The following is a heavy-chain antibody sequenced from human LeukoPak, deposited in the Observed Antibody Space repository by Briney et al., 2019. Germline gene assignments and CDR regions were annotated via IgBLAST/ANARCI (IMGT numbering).Heavy chain of an antibody. V-gene: IGHV4-38-2*01. D-gene: IGHD3-3*01. CDR1: GYSISSGYY. J-gene: IGHJ4*02. CDR2: IYHSGST. Sequence: SETLSLTCAVSGYSISSGYYWGWIRPPPGKGLEWIGSIYHSGSTYYNPSLKSRVTISVDTSKNQFSLKLSSVTAADTAVYYCARAPPYDFWSGYFDYWGQGTLVTVSS. CDR3: ARAPPYDFWSGYFDY.